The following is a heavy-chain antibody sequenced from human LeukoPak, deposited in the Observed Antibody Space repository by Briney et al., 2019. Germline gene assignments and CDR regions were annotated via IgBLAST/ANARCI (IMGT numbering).Heavy chain of an antibody. V-gene: IGHV3-23*01. J-gene: IGHJ4*02. CDR2: IRGSGGAT. CDR3: AKDDLGFGKLGY. Sequence: GGSLRLSCAASGFTFSSYAMSWVRQAPGKGLEWVSGIRGSGGATYYADSVKGRFTISRDNSKNTLYLQMNSLRAEDTAVYYCAKDDLGFGKLGYWGQGTLVTVSS. D-gene: IGHD3-10*01. CDR1: GFTFSSYA.